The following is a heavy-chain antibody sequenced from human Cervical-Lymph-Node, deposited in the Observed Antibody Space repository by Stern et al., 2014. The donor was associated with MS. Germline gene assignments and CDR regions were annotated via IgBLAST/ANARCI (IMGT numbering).Heavy chain of an antibody. J-gene: IGHJ5*02. D-gene: IGHD3-3*01. CDR2: IYYSGST. CDR3: ARDRSYDFWSGYSPAWFDP. Sequence: VQLVESGPGLVKPSQTLSLTCTVSGGSISSGDYYWSWIRQPPGKGLEWIGYIYYSGSTYYNPSLKSRVTISVDTSKNQFSLKLSSVTAADTAVYYCARDRSYDFWSGYSPAWFDPWGQGTLVTVSS. CDR1: GGSISSGDYY. V-gene: IGHV4-30-4*01.